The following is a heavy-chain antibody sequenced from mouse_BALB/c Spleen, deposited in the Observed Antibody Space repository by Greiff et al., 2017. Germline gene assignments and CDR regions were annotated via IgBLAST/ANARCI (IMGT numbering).Heavy chain of an antibody. V-gene: IGHV5-12-1*01. J-gene: IGHJ2*01. Sequence: EVQLVESGGGLVKPGGSLKLSCAASGFAFSSYDMSWVRQTPEKRLEWVAYISSGGGSTYYPDTVKGRFTISRDNAKNTLYLQMSSLKSEDTAMYYCARQQYGNYGDYWGQGTTLTVSS. CDR3: ARQQYGNYGDY. CDR2: ISSGGGST. D-gene: IGHD2-10*02. CDR1: GFAFSSYD.